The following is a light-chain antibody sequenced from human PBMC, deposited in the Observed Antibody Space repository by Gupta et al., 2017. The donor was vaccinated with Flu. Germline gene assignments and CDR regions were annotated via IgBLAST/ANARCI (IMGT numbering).Light chain of an antibody. CDR1: QSVTGY. J-gene: IGKJ4*01. V-gene: IGKV3-11*01. CDR3: QHRSSGPPTLT. Sequence: EIVLTQSPATLSLSPGERPTLSCRASQSVTGYLAWYQQKPGQAPRLLIYDASNRATGISARFSGSGSGTDFTLTISSLEPEDFAIYYCQHRSSGPPTLTFGGGTKVEIK. CDR2: DAS.